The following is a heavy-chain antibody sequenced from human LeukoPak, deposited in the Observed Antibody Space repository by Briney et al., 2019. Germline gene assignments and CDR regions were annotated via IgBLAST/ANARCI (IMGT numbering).Heavy chain of an antibody. CDR3: ARGGRIQLERRGYFDY. V-gene: IGHV3-30*04. D-gene: IGHD1-1*01. J-gene: IGHJ4*02. CDR1: GFTFSNYA. CDR2: ITNEGSNK. Sequence: GGSLRLSCAASGFTFSNYAMSWVRQAPSKGLEWVAFITNEGSNKYYTDSVKGRFTISRDNSKNTLYLHMNSLRAEDTAVYYCARGGRIQLERRGYFDYWGQGTLVTVSS.